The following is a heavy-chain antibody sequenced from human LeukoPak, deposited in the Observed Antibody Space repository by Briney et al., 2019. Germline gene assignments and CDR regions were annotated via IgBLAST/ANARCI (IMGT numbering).Heavy chain of an antibody. CDR1: EFTFSSHA. D-gene: IGHD6-6*01. CDR3: AKPSPGTARSPGGNSYFDY. J-gene: IGHJ4*02. CDR2: ISGSGGST. V-gene: IGHV3-23*01. Sequence: GGSLRLSCAASEFTFSSHAMSWVRQAPGKGLEWVSAISGSGGSTYYADSVKGRFTISRDNSKNTLYLQMNSLRAEDTAVYYCAKPSPGTARSPGGNSYFDYWGQGTLVTVSS.